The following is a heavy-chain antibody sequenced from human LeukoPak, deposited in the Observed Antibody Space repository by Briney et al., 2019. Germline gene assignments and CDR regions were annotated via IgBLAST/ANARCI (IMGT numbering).Heavy chain of an antibody. D-gene: IGHD5-24*01. CDR1: GGSISSGDYY. CDR2: IYYSGST. J-gene: IGHJ5*02. CDR3: ARDLGRVEMAAPDGFDP. Sequence: SQTLSLTCTVSGGSISSGDYYWSWIRQPPGKGLEWIGYIYYSGSTYYNPSLKSRVTISVDTSKNQFSLKLSSVTAADTAVYYCARDLGRVEMAAPDGFDPWGQGTLVTVSS. V-gene: IGHV4-30-4*08.